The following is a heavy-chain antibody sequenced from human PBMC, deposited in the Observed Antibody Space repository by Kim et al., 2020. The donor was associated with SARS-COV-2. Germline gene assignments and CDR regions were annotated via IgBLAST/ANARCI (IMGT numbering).Heavy chain of an antibody. CDR1: GYTFTNYA. CDR3: ATAYCTTISCYVSLDF. V-gene: IGHV7-4-1*02. CDR2: INTNTGNP. J-gene: IGHJ4*02. Sequence: ASVKVSCKASGYTFTNYALSWVRQAPGQGLEWMGWINTNTGNPTYAQGFTGRFVFSLDTSVSTAYLQISSLKAEDTAVYYCATAYCTTISCYVSLDFWGQGTLVTVSS. D-gene: IGHD2-2*01.